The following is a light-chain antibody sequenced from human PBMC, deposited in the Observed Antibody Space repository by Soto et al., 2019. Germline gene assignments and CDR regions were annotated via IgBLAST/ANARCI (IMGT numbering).Light chain of an antibody. CDR1: QSISNW. J-gene: IGKJ2*01. CDR3: QQYARFPYT. Sequence: DIQMTQSPSTLSASVGDTVTITCRASQSISNWLAWYQQKPGQAPKLLIHKASTLESGVPSRFSGSGSGTEFTLTISSLQPDDFATFYCQQYARFPYTFGQGTKLELK. CDR2: KAS. V-gene: IGKV1-5*03.